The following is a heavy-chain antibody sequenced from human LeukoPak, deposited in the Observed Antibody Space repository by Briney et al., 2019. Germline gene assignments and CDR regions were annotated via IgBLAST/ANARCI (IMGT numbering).Heavy chain of an antibody. D-gene: IGHD3-16*02. J-gene: IGHJ4*02. V-gene: IGHV1-18*01. CDR1: GYTFTSYG. Sequence: ASVKVSCKASGYTFTSYGISWVRQAPGQGLEWMGWISDYNGNTNYAQKLQGRVTMTTDTSTSTAYMELRSLRSDDTAVYYCARDLNRYDYVWGSYRSYFDYWGQGTLVTVSS. CDR2: ISDYNGNT. CDR3: ARDLNRYDYVWGSYRSYFDY.